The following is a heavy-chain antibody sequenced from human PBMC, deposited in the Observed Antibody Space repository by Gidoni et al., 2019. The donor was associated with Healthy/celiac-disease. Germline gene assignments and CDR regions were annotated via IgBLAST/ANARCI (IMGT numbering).Heavy chain of an antibody. CDR3: ARELLGGSYRTDAFDI. CDR1: GFTVSSNY. J-gene: IGHJ3*02. Sequence: EVQLVESGGGLVQPGGSLRLSCAASGFTVSSNYMSWVRQAPGKGPEWVSVIYSGGSTYYADSVKGRFTISRHNSKNTLYLQMNSLRAEDTAVYYCARELLGGSYRTDAFDIWGQGTMVTVSS. D-gene: IGHD3-16*02. V-gene: IGHV3-53*04. CDR2: IYSGGST.